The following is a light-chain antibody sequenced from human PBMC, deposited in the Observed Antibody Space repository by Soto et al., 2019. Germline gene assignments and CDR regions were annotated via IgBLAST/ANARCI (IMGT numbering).Light chain of an antibody. CDR1: QGISNY. CDR3: QHLNSYPPIFT. J-gene: IGKJ3*01. Sequence: IQLTQSPSSLSASVGDGVTITCRASQGISNYLAWYQQKPGKPPRLLIYTSSTLQSGVPSRFSGSGSGTTFTLPIISLQPEDFATYYCQHLNSYPPIFTFGPGTKLDL. CDR2: TSS. V-gene: IGKV1-9*01.